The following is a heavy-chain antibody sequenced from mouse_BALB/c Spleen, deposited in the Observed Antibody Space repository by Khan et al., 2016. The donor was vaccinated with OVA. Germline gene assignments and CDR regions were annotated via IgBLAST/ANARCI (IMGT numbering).Heavy chain of an antibody. Sequence: QVQLQQSGAELVKPGASVKLSCKASGYTFTEYIIHWLKQRSGQGLEWIGWFYPGGTTINYNEIFKDKATLTADKSSSTVYMEHSRLTSEDSAVYCCARHEDYGNWLDYWGQGTTLTVSS. D-gene: IGHD2-1*01. J-gene: IGHJ2*01. CDR1: GYTFTEYI. V-gene: IGHV1-62-2*01. CDR2: FYPGGTTI. CDR3: ARHEDYGNWLDY.